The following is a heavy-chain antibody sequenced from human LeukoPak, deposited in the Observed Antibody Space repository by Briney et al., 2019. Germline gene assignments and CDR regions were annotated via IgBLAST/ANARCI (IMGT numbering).Heavy chain of an antibody. CDR2: IYTSGST. CDR1: GGSISSGSYY. D-gene: IGHD6-13*01. CDR3: AREEQQLVRPRYYYYYYMDV. J-gene: IGHJ6*03. V-gene: IGHV4-61*02. Sequence: ASETLSLTCTVSGGSISSGSYYWSWIRQPAGKGLEWIGRIYTSGSTNYNPSLKSRVTISVDTSKNQLSLKLSSVTAADTAVYYCAREEQQLVRPRYYYYYYMDVWGKGTTVTVSS.